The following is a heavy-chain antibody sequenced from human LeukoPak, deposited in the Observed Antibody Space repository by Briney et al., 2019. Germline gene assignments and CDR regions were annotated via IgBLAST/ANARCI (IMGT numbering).Heavy chain of an antibody. D-gene: IGHD1-26*01. CDR1: GFTFSSYA. CDR3: AKVSPKWELHLDY. Sequence: GGSLRLSCAASGFTFSSYAMSWVRRAPGKGLEWVSAISGSGGSTYYADSVKGRFTISRDNSKNTLYLQMSSLRAEDTAVYYCAKVSPKWELHLDYWGQGTLVTVSS. J-gene: IGHJ4*02. V-gene: IGHV3-23*01. CDR2: ISGSGGST.